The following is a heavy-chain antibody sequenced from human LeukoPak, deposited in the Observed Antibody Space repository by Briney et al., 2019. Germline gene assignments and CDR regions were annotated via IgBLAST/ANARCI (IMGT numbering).Heavy chain of an antibody. CDR2: ISAYNGNT. CDR1: GYTFTSYG. CDR3: ARDNSVRDEAWWFNP. Sequence: ASVKVSCKASGYTFTSYGISWVRQAPGQGLEWMGWISAYNGNTNYAQKLQGRVTLIRDMSTSTDYLELSSLRSEDTAVYYCARDNSVRDEAWWFNPWGQGTLVTVSS. V-gene: IGHV1-18*01. J-gene: IGHJ5*02. D-gene: IGHD5-24*01.